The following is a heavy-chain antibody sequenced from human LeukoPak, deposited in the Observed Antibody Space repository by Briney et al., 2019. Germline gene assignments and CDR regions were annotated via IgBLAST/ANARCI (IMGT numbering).Heavy chain of an antibody. CDR2: LVYDGFYK. Sequence: GGSLRLSCAASGFTFSNYGMHWVRQAPGKGLEWVALLVYDGFYKYSADSVKGRFTISRDDSRNPLYLQLSSLRVEDAAVYYCAKDLITMVRGSPMDVWGQGTTVTVSS. J-gene: IGHJ6*02. V-gene: IGHV3-30*18. CDR1: GFTFSNYG. CDR3: AKDLITMVRGSPMDV. D-gene: IGHD3-10*01.